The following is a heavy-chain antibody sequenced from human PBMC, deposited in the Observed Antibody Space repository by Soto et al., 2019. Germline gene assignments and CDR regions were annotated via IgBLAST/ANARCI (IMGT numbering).Heavy chain of an antibody. D-gene: IGHD3-3*01. CDR2: ISAYNGNT. V-gene: IGHV1-18*01. J-gene: IGHJ5*02. CDR1: GYTFTSYG. CDR3: ARVAPVRFLEWLSNWFDP. Sequence: ASVKVSCKASGYTFTSYGISWVRQAPGQGLEWMGWISAYNGNTNYAQKLQGRVTMTTDTSTSTAYMELRSLRSDDTAVYYCARVAPVRFLEWLSNWFDPWGQGTLVTVSS.